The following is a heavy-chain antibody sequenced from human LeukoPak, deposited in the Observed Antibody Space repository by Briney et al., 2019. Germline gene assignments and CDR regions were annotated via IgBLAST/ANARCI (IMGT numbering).Heavy chain of an antibody. CDR3: ARGSDYYGSGSYPFLF. Sequence: PSETLSLTCTVSGGSISTKSYSWGWLRQPPGKGLEWIGTFYYSANTYYSTSLKSRVTITADTSKNQFSLKLSSVTAADTAVYYCARGSDYYGSGSYPFLFWGQGTLVTVSS. V-gene: IGHV4-39*07. D-gene: IGHD3-10*01. J-gene: IGHJ4*02. CDR1: GGSISTKSYS. CDR2: FYYSANT.